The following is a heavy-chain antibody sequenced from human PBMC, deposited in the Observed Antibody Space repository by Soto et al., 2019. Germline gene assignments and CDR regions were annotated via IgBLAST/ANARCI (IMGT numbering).Heavy chain of an antibody. Sequence: QVHLVESGGGVVQPGRSLRLSCAASGFTFSDYGMHWVRQAPGKGLEWVAVIWYDGSNKYYADSVKGRFTISRDNSKNTLYLQMNSLRVEDTAVYYCASDANYGLAYYVDYWGQGTLVSVSS. CDR3: ASDANYGLAYYVDY. J-gene: IGHJ4*02. CDR1: GFTFSDYG. CDR2: IWYDGSNK. D-gene: IGHD4-17*01. V-gene: IGHV3-33*01.